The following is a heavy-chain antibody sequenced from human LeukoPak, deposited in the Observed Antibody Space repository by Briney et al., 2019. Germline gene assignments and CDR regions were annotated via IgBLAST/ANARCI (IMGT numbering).Heavy chain of an antibody. CDR2: ISGSGADT. J-gene: IGHJ6*02. V-gene: IGHV3-23*01. CDR1: GISFDYYA. D-gene: IGHD2-21*02. Sequence: GGSLRLSCVASGISFDYYAMSWVRQAPGKGLEWVSSISGSGADTYYADSVRGRFTISRDNSKNTLSLQMNSLRVDDTAMYYCAKDTAVDGMDVWGQGTTVTVSS. CDR3: AKDTAVDGMDV.